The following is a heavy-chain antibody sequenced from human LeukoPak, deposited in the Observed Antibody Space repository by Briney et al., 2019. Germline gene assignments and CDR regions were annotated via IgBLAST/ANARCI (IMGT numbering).Heavy chain of an antibody. CDR1: GGSFSGYY. J-gene: IGHJ5*02. V-gene: IGHV4-34*01. CDR3: ARGILLWFGDPPSWFDP. CDR2: INHSGST. Sequence: PSETLSLTCAVYGGSFSGYYWSWIRQPPGKGLEWIGEINHSGSTNYNPSLKSRVTISVDTSKNQFSLKLSSVTAADTAVYYCARGILLWFGDPPSWFDPWGQGTLVTVSS. D-gene: IGHD3-10*01.